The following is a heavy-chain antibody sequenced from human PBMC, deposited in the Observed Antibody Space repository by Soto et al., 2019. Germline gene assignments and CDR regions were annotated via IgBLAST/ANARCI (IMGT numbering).Heavy chain of an antibody. Sequence: QVQLQESGPGLVKPSQTLSLTCTVSGGSISSGGYYWSWIRQHPGKGLAWIGYIYYSGSTYYNPSLKSRVTISVDTSKNQFSLKLSSVTAADTAVYYCAREGRTTRYYYYGMDVWGQGTTVTVSS. V-gene: IGHV4-31*03. CDR1: GGSISSGGYY. CDR2: IYYSGST. D-gene: IGHD1-1*01. CDR3: AREGRTTRYYYYGMDV. J-gene: IGHJ6*02.